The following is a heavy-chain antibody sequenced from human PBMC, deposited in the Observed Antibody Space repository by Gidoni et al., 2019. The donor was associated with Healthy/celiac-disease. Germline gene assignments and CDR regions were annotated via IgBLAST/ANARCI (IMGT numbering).Heavy chain of an antibody. CDR1: GFTFSSYA. Sequence: QVQLVESGGGVVQPGRSMRLSCAASGFTFSSYAIDWVRQAPGKGLEWVAVISYDGSNKYYADLVKGRFTSSRDNSKNTLYLQMNSLRAEDTAVYYCARPRARSFVSNYFDYWGQGTLVTVSS. CDR3: ARPRARSFVSNYFDY. D-gene: IGHD3-10*01. V-gene: IGHV3-30-3*01. CDR2: ISYDGSNK. J-gene: IGHJ4*02.